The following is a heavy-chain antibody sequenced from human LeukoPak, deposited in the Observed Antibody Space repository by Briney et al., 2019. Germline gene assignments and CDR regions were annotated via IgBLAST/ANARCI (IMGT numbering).Heavy chain of an antibody. J-gene: IGHJ4*02. CDR1: GFTFGDYA. D-gene: IGHD6-19*01. V-gene: IGHV3-49*04. CDR3: TRVDVSVAGTAYFGY. CDR2: IRSKAYGGTT. Sequence: GGSLRLSCTASGFTFGDYAMSWVRQAPGKGLEWVGFIRSKAYGGTTEYAASVKGRFTISRDDSKSIAYLQMNSLKTEDTAVYYCTRVDVSVAGTAYFGYWGQGTLVTVSS.